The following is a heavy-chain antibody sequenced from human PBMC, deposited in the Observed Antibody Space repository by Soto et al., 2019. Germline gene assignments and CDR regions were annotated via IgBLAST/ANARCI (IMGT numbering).Heavy chain of an antibody. Sequence: EVQLVESGGNLVQPGGSLRLSCAASGFTFSSYWIHWVRQPPGKGLLWVSRINTDGSTTNYADSVKGRFTISRDNAKNTLYLQMNSLRAEDTAVYYCARGASGNYCLDYWGQGALVTISS. CDR2: INTDGSTT. CDR3: ARGASGNYCLDY. V-gene: IGHV3-74*01. J-gene: IGHJ4*02. CDR1: GFTFSSYW. D-gene: IGHD3-10*01.